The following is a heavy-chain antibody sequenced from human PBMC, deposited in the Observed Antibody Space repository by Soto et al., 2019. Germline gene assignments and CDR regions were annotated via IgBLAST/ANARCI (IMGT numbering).Heavy chain of an antibody. J-gene: IGHJ6*02. V-gene: IGHV3-23*01. D-gene: IGHD1-26*01. CDR2: ISGSGGST. Sequence: GGSLRLSCAASGFTFSSYAMSWVRQAPGKGLEWVSAISGSGGSTYYADSVKGRFTISRDNSKNTLYLQMNSLRAEDTAVYYCAKVEVGAGYYYGMDVWGQGTTVTVSS. CDR3: AKVEVGAGYYYGMDV. CDR1: GFTFSSYA.